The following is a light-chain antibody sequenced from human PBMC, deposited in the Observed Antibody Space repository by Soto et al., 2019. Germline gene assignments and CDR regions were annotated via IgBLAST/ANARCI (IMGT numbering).Light chain of an antibody. V-gene: IGLV1-47*01. CDR2: RNN. CDR1: SSNIGSNY. CDR3: AAWDDSLSALYV. J-gene: IGLJ1*01. Sequence: QSVLTQPPSASGTPGQRVTISCSGSSSNIGSNYVYWYQQLPGTAPKLLIYRNNQRPSGVPDRFSGSKSGTSASLAISGLRSEDEADYDCAAWDDSLSALYVFGTGTKLTVL.